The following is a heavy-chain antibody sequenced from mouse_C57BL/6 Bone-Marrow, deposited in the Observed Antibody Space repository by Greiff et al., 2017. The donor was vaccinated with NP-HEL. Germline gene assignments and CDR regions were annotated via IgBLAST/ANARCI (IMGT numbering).Heavy chain of an antibody. CDR3: ARSHYGSLYFDY. J-gene: IGHJ2*01. CDR1: GYSITSGYY. Sequence: VQLKESGPGLVKPSQSLSLTCSVTGYSITSGYYWNWIRQFPGNKLEWMGYISYDGSNNYNPSLKNRISITRDTSKNQFFLKLNSVTTEDTATYYCARSHYGSLYFDYWGQGTTLTVSS. V-gene: IGHV3-6*01. CDR2: ISYDGSN. D-gene: IGHD1-1*01.